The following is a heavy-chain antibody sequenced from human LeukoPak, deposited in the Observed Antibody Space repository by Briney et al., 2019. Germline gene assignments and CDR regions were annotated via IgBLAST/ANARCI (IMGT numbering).Heavy chain of an antibody. CDR1: GVTFSNYA. CDR3: SKWGDYDVLAGYYDTDV. J-gene: IGHJ4*02. Sequence: PAASLRLSCAASGVTFSNYAMSWVRRAPGKELEWVSAIFGSGGSTYYADSVKGRFSISRDNCKNTLFLQRNSLRVEDMALYYCSKWGDYDVLAGYYDTDVWGQGSLVTVSS. D-gene: IGHD3-9*01. CDR2: IFGSGGST. V-gene: IGHV3-23*01.